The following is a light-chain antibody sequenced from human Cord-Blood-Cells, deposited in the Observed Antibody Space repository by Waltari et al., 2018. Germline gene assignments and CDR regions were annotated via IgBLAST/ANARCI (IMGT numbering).Light chain of an antibody. CDR2: DVS. V-gene: IGLV2-14*01. CDR1: SSDVRGYNY. Sequence: QSALTQPASVSGSPGQSITISCTGTSSDVRGYNYVSWYQQHPGKAPKLMIYDVSKRPSGVSNRVSGSKSGNTASLTISGLQAEDEADYYCSSYTSSSTYVFGTGTKVTVL. J-gene: IGLJ1*01. CDR3: SSYTSSSTYV.